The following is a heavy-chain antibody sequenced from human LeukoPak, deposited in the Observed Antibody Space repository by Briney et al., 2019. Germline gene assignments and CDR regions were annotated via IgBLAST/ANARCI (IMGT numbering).Heavy chain of an antibody. CDR3: ARGYIVVVVAATSYGMDV. Sequence: GGSLRLSCAASGLTVSSNYMSWGRQAPGKGLEWVSVIYSGGSTYYADYVKGRFTISRDNSKNTLYLQMNSLRAEDTAVYYCARGYIVVVVAATSYGMDVWGQGTTVTVSS. J-gene: IGHJ6*02. V-gene: IGHV3-66*01. D-gene: IGHD2-15*01. CDR2: IYSGGST. CDR1: GLTVSSNY.